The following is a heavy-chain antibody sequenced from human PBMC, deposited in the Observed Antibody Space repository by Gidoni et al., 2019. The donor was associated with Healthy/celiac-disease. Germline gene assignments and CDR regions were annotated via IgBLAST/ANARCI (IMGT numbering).Heavy chain of an antibody. J-gene: IGHJ6*03. CDR3: ARHTVVAARPPVGYYYYYMDV. V-gene: IGHV5-51*01. CDR2: IYPVDSDT. CDR1: GYSFTSSW. Sequence: EVQLVQSGAEVKKPGESLKISCKGSGYSFTSSWIGWVRQMPGKGLEWMGLIYPVDSDTRYSPSFQGQVTISADKSISTAYLQWSSLKASDTAMYYCARHTVVAARPPVGYYYYYMDVWGKGTTVTVSS. D-gene: IGHD6-6*01.